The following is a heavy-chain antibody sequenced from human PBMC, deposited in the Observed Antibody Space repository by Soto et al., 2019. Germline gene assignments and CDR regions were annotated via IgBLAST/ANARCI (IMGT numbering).Heavy chain of an antibody. CDR3: ARDMHAGFTHCFDP. Sequence: ETLSLTCFVHGGSITSYYWRWIRHFPWKRLEYITYTSYTGYPNYNTSLQSRVTISMDTSKNQLSLKLTAMTAADTAVYYCARDMHAGFTHCFDPWGQGTLVTVSS. CDR1: GGSITSYY. J-gene: IGHJ5*02. V-gene: IGHV4-59*01. D-gene: IGHD2-8*01. CDR2: TSYTGYP.